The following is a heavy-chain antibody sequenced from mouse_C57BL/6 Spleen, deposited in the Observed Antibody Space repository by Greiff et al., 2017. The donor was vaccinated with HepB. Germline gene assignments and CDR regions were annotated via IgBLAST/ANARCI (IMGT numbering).Heavy chain of an antibody. CDR1: GFTFSSYG. Sequence: EVHLVESGGDLVKPGGSLKLSCAASGFTFSSYGMSWVRQTPDKRLEWVATISSGGSYTYYPDSVKGRFTISRDNAKNTLYLQMSSLKSEDTAMYYCARQNYGSNSLNYFDYWGQGTTLTVSS. J-gene: IGHJ2*01. V-gene: IGHV5-6*01. CDR2: ISSGGSYT. D-gene: IGHD1-1*01. CDR3: ARQNYGSNSLNYFDY.